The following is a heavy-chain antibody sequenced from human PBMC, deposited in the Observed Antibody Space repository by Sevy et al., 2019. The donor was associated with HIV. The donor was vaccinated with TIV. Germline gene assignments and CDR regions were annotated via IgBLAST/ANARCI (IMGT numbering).Heavy chain of an antibody. CDR1: GFTFSSYG. CDR2: IRYDGSNK. Sequence: GGSLRLSCAASGFTFSSYGMHWVRQAPGKGLEWVAFIRYDGSNKYYADSVKGRFTISRDNSKNTLYLQMNSLRAEDTAVYYCARGVVVVPAAMRRLFYYGMDVWGQGTTVTVSS. D-gene: IGHD2-2*01. J-gene: IGHJ6*02. CDR3: ARGVVVVPAAMRRLFYYGMDV. V-gene: IGHV3-30*02.